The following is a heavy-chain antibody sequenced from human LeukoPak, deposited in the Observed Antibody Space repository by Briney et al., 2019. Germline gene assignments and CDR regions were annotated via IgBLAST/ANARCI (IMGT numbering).Heavy chain of an antibody. CDR3: ASLGYCSSTSCYRVLYY. V-gene: IGHV3-23*01. D-gene: IGHD2-2*01. CDR1: GFTFSSYA. J-gene: IGHJ4*02. Sequence: GXSLXLSCAASGFTFSSYAMSWVRQAPGKGVEWVSAISGSGGSTYYADSVKGRFTISRDNSKNTLYVQMNSLRAEDTAVYYCASLGYCSSTSCYRVLYYWGQGTLVTVSS. CDR2: ISGSGGST.